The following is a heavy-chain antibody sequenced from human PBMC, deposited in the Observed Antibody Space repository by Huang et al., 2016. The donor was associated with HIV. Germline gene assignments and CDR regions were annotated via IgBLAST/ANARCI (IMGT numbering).Heavy chain of an antibody. V-gene: IGHV2-5*02. J-gene: IGHJ6*03. CDR2: ISWDDDK. CDR3: AHIGRLGNYYMDV. CDR1: GFSLNHKGVG. Sequence: QITLKESGPTVIKPTQTLTLTCSFSGFSLNHKGVGVGWIRQPQGKALEWLVLISWDDDKRFTPSLKNRITITEDTSKNQVVFTMPNLDPMDTGTYYCAHIGRLGNYYMDVWGNGTTVTVSS. D-gene: IGHD7-27*01.